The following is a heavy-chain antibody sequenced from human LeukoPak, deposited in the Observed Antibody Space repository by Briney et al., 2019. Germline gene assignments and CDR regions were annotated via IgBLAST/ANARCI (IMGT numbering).Heavy chain of an antibody. V-gene: IGHV3-30*15. CDR3: ASGSYHEH. J-gene: IGHJ4*02. D-gene: IGHD1-26*01. Sequence: GGSLRLSCAASGFTFSTSAMHWVRQAPGKGLEWVAVMSYDGSYKHYADSVKGRFTISRDNSRNTLSLQMSSLRAKDTAVYYCASGSYHEHWGQGTLVTVSS. CDR1: GFTFSTSA. CDR2: MSYDGSYK.